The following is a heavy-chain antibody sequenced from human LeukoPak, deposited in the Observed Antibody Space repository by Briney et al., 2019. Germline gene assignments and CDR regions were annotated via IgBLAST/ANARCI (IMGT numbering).Heavy chain of an antibody. CDR3: AKDAPKWELLTFPDY. V-gene: IGHV3-30*18. J-gene: IGHJ4*02. D-gene: IGHD1-26*01. Sequence: GGSLRLSCAASGFTFSSYGMHWVRQAPGKGLEWVAVISYDGSNKYYADSVKGRFTISRDNSKNTLYLQMNSLRAEDTAVYYCAKDAPKWELLTFPDYWGQGTLVTVSS. CDR2: ISYDGSNK. CDR1: GFTFSSYG.